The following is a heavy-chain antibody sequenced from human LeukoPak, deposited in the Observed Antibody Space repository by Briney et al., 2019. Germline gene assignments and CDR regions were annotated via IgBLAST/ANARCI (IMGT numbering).Heavy chain of an antibody. V-gene: IGHV3-11*01. J-gene: IGHJ6*02. Sequence: PGGSLRLSCAASGFTFSDYYMSWIRQAPGKGLKWVSYISSTGSTIYYADSVKGRFTICRDNAKHSLYLHMNSLRAEDTAVYYCARSPPSLIVARIHDYYLCCMDVWGQGNTVTVFS. CDR2: ISSTGSTI. CDR1: GFTFSDYY. CDR3: ARSPPSLIVARIHDYYLCCMDV. D-gene: IGHD5-12*01.